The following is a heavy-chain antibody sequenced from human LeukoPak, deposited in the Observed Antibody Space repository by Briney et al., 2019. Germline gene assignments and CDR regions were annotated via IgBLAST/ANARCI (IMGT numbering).Heavy chain of an antibody. V-gene: IGHV1-69*05. CDR2: IIPIFGTA. Sequence: SVKVSCKASGGTFSSYAISWVRQAPGQGLEWMGRIIPIFGTANYAQKFQGRVTITTDESTSTAYMELSSLRSEDAAVYYCASTPGIAAAVFDPWGQGTLVAVSS. J-gene: IGHJ5*02. CDR1: GGTFSSYA. D-gene: IGHD6-13*01. CDR3: ASTPGIAAAVFDP.